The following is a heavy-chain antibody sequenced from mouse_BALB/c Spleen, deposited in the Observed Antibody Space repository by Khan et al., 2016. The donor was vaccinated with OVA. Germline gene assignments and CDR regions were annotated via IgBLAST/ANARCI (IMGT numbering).Heavy chain of an antibody. D-gene: IGHD2-14*01. J-gene: IGHJ4*01. CDR1: GFNIKDTY. CDR3: ARRSYYYYAMDY. Sequence: VQLKESGAELVKPGVSVKLSCTASGFNIKDTYMHWVKQRPEQGLEWIGRIDPANGNTKYDPKFQGKATITADTSSNTAYLQLSSLTSEDTAVYYCARRSYYYYAMDYWGQGTSVTVSS. CDR2: IDPANGNT. V-gene: IGHV14-3*02.